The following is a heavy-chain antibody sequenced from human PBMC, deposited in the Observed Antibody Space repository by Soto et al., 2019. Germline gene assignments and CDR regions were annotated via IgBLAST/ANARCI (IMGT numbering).Heavy chain of an antibody. J-gene: IGHJ4*02. Sequence: GGSLRLSCAASGFTVSSNYMSWVRQAPGKGLEWVSVIYSGGSTYYADSVKGRFTISRDNSKNTLYLQMNSLRAEDTAVYYCVSMTAISFSDYWGQGTLVTVTS. V-gene: IGHV3-66*01. D-gene: IGHD2-21*02. CDR1: GFTVSSNY. CDR3: VSMTAISFSDY. CDR2: IYSGGST.